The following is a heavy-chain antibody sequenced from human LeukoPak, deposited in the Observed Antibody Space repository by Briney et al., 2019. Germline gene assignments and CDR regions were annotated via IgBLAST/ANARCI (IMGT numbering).Heavy chain of an antibody. V-gene: IGHV3-7*01. Sequence: RGSLRLSCTASGFTFSDYWMTWVRQAPGKGPEWVANIKQDGSQRYYVDSVRGRFTISRDNAKNSLFLQMNGLRAEDTAVYYCARRGGSSSRRSPIDYWGQGTLVTVSS. CDR3: ARRGGSSSRRSPIDY. CDR2: IKQDGSQR. CDR1: GFTFSDYW. D-gene: IGHD6-6*01. J-gene: IGHJ4*02.